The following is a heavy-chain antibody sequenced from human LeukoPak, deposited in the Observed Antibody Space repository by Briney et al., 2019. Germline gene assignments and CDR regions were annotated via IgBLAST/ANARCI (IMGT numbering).Heavy chain of an antibody. D-gene: IGHD7-27*01. V-gene: IGHV4-31*03. CDR2: IYYSGST. Sequence: SETLSLTCTVSGGSISSGGYYWSWIRQHPGKGLEWIGYIYYSGSTYYNPSLKSRVTISVDTSKNQFSLKLSSVTAADTAVYYCARTSLAGTYYFDYWGQGTLVTVSS. CDR1: GGSISSGGYY. CDR3: ARTSLAGTYYFDY. J-gene: IGHJ4*02.